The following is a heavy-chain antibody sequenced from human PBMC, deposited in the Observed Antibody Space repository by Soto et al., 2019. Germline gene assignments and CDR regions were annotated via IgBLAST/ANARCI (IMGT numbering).Heavy chain of an antibody. V-gene: IGHV1-69*06. CDR3: AREGYYYGSGSPRGGYYYYYGMDV. Sequence: ASVKVSCKASGGTFSSYAISWVRQAPGQGLEWMGGIIPIFGTANYAQKFQGRVTITADKSTSTAYMELSSLRSEDTAVYYCAREGYYYGSGSPRGGYYYYYGMDVWGQGTTVTVSS. CDR2: IIPIFGTA. CDR1: GGTFSSYA. D-gene: IGHD3-10*01. J-gene: IGHJ6*02.